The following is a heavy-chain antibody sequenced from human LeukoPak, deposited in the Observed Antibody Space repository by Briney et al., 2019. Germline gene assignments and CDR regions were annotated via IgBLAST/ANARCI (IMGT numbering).Heavy chain of an antibody. J-gene: IGHJ4*02. CDR2: ISGRGVST. CDR3: AKDERNWNYNLASQTYD. V-gene: IGHV3-23*01. CDR1: GHRFSSYA. D-gene: IGHD1-7*01. Sequence: GGSLRLSCAASGHRFSSYAMMWVRQAPGKGREWVSAISGRGVSTYYADSAKRRFTDSRDNSENRLHLHMSSLRAEDTAVYYCAKDERNWNYNLASQTYDWGQGTLVTVSS.